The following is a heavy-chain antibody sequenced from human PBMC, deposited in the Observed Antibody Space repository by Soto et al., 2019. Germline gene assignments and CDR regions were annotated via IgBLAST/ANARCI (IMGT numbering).Heavy chain of an antibody. D-gene: IGHD3-3*01. CDR3: ARALVFVTEYFDH. CDR2: IKQDGSEK. V-gene: IGHV3-7*03. Sequence: EVVLVESGGGLVQPGGSLRLSCVASGFTFSSYWMSWVRQAPGKGLEWVANIKQDGSEKHYVDSVKGRFTISRDNAKSSLYLQMNSLRAEDTAVYYCARALVFVTEYFDHWGQGILVTGSS. J-gene: IGHJ4*02. CDR1: GFTFSSYW.